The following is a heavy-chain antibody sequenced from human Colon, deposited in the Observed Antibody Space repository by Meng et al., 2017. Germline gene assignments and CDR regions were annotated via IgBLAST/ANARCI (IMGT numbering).Heavy chain of an antibody. CDR2: ISSSSSYI. Sequence: SPMTPCAAPGFTFSSYSMNWVRQAPGTGLEWVSSISSSSSYIYYADSVKGRFTISRDNAKNSLYLQMNSLRAEDTAVYYCARGLLWFGVLRDAFDIWGQGTMVTVSS. D-gene: IGHD3-10*01. CDR3: ARGLLWFGVLRDAFDI. J-gene: IGHJ3*02. V-gene: IGHV3-21*01. CDR1: GFTFSSYS.